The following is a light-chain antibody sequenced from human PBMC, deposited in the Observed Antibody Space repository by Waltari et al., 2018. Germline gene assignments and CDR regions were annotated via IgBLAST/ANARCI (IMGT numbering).Light chain of an antibody. CDR2: DNN. CDR3: GARDSSLFIVL. V-gene: IGLV1-51*01. CDR1: SSDIGGNY. J-gene: IGLJ2*01. Sequence: QSVLTQPPSVSAAPGQKVTISCSGSSSDIGGNYVSWYQQLPGTAPKLLIYDNNKLPSGIPDRVSASKSGTSATLVITGLQTGDEADYYCGARDSSLFIVLFGGGTKLTVL.